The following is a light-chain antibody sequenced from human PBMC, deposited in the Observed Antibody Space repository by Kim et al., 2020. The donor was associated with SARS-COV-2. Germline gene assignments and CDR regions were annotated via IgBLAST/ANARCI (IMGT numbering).Light chain of an antibody. CDR2: GKN. J-gene: IGLJ3*02. CDR3: NSRDSSGNHWV. V-gene: IGLV3-19*01. CDR1: SLRSYD. Sequence: ALGKKVRTKCQGDSLRSYDASWYQQKPGQAHVLVIYGKNNRPSGIPDRFSGSSSGNTASLTITGAQAEDEADYYCNSRDSSGNHWVFGGGTKLTVL.